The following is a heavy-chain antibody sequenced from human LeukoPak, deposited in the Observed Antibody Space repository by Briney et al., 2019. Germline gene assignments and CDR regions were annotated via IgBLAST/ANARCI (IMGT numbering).Heavy chain of an antibody. J-gene: IGHJ4*02. D-gene: IGHD6-13*01. V-gene: IGHV3-23*01. Sequence: GGSLRLSCAAFGFTLISYAMSWVRQAPGKGLEWVSAISGSGGSTYYADSVKGRFTISRDNSKNTLYLQMNSLRAEDTAVYYCAKFHGSTWYFFDYWGQGTLVTVSS. CDR1: GFTLISYA. CDR3: AKFHGSTWYFFDY. CDR2: ISGSGGST.